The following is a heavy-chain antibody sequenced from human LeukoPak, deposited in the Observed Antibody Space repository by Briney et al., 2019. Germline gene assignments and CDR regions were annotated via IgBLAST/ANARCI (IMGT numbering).Heavy chain of an antibody. CDR1: GFTFSSYA. CDR3: ARWRAAAGLGGDY. Sequence: PGGSLRLSCAASGFTFSSYAMHWVRQAPGKGLEWVAVISYDGSNKYYADSVKGRFTISRDNSKNTLYLQMNSLRAEDTAVYYCARWRAAAGLGGDYWGQGTLVTVSS. D-gene: IGHD6-13*01. J-gene: IGHJ4*02. CDR2: ISYDGSNK. V-gene: IGHV3-30*04.